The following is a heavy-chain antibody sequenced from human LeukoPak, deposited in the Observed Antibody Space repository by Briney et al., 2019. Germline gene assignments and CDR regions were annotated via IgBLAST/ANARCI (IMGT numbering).Heavy chain of an antibody. CDR1: GFTLSNAW. J-gene: IGHJ4*02. V-gene: IGHV3-15*01. CDR3: TRDRGGRWFGELLGFDN. CDR2: IKSKANGETR. Sequence: GGSLRLSCAASGFTLSNAWMNWVRQAPSKGLEWVGLIKSKANGETRDYAAPVKGRFIISRDDSKNIAYLQMDSLKTEDTGVYFCTRDRGGRWFGELLGFDNWGQGTLLTVSS. D-gene: IGHD3-10*01.